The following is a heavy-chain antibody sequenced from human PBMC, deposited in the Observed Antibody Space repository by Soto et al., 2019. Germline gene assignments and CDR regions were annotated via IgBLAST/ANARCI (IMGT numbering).Heavy chain of an antibody. D-gene: IGHD6-19*01. J-gene: IGHJ4*02. CDR2: IYYSGST. CDR3: ARGYSSGWYADY. CDR1: VGCFSSGGYY. Sequence: RSLTCIVSVGCFSSGGYYWTWVRQHPGKGLEWIGYIYYSGSTYYNPSLKSRATISVDTSKNQFSLKLSSVTAADTAVYYCARGYSSGWYADYCGQGALVTVSS. V-gene: IGHV4-31*03.